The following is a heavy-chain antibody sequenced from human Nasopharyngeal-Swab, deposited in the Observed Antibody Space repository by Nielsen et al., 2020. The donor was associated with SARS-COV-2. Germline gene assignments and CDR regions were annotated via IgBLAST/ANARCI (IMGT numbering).Heavy chain of an antibody. J-gene: IGHJ6*02. Sequence: SLKISCAASGFTFSSYGMHWVRQAPGKGLEWVSGLNWNGDNIGYADSVKGRFTISRDNAKISLYLQMNSLRAEDTAFYYCARGSGSEWFYYYGMDVWGQGTTVTVSS. CDR3: ARGSGSEWFYYYGMDV. CDR1: GFTFSSYG. D-gene: IGHD2-21*01. CDR2: LNWNGDNI. V-gene: IGHV3-9*01.